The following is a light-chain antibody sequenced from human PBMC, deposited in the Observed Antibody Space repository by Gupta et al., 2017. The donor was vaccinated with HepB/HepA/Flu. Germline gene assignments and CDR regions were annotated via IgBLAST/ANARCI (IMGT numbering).Light chain of an antibody. CDR3: AAWHDSLNALV. V-gene: IGLV1-44*01. Sequence: HSVLTQPPPASGTPGQRVTISCSGSTSNIGVNTVNWYQHLPGSAPNLLIYHNDQRPSGVPDRFSASKSGTSASLAISGLQSGDEADYYCAAWHDSLNALVFGGGTKLTVL. CDR1: TSNIGVNT. CDR2: HND. J-gene: IGLJ2*01.